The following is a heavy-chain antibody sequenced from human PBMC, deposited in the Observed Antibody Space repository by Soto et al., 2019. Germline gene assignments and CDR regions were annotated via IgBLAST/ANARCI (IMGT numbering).Heavy chain of an antibody. CDR1: GVRFTGSA. D-gene: IGHD6-19*01. J-gene: IGHJ5*02. CDR3: ARLGLAGAGIHGDT. Sequence: PGGSLRLSCAASGVRFTGSAMHWVRQASGKGLEWVGRIRSKPNNHATTYGASVKGRFIISRDDSKNTTYLQMNNLKEEDTAVYYCARLGLAGAGIHGDTWGQGT. V-gene: IGHV3-73*01. CDR2: IRSKPNNHAT.